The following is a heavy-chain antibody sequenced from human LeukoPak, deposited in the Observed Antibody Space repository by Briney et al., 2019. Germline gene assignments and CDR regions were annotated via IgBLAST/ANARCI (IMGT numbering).Heavy chain of an antibody. CDR1: GFTVSTNY. J-gene: IGHJ4*02. CDR2: LYSVGDT. CDR3: AGTKNIAAAGRLDY. Sequence: PGVSLRLSCAASGFTVSTNYMNWVRQAPGKGLEWVSVLYSVGDTYYGDSVKGRFTISRDNSKNTLYLQMNSLRAEDTAVYYCAGTKNIAAAGRLDYWGQGTLVTVSS. V-gene: IGHV3-53*01. D-gene: IGHD6-13*01.